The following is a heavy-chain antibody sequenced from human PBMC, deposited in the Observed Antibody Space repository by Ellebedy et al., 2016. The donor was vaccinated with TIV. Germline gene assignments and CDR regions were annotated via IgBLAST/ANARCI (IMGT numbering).Heavy chain of an antibody. Sequence: GGSLRLXXAASGFTFSSYAMSWVRQAPDKGLDWVSAISGSGGSTYYADSMKGRFTISRDNSKNTLYLQMNSLRAEDTAVYYCAKDTNGANSPVDYWGQGTLVTVSS. CDR3: AKDTNGANSPVDY. D-gene: IGHD1-1*01. CDR2: ISGSGGST. V-gene: IGHV3-23*01. CDR1: GFTFSSYA. J-gene: IGHJ4*02.